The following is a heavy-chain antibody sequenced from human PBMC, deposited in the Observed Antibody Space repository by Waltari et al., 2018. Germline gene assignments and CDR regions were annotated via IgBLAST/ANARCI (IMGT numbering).Heavy chain of an antibody. Sequence: QVQLVQSGAEVKKPGSSVKVSCKASGGTFSSYAISWVRQAPGQGLEWMGGTIPILGTANYAQKFQGRVTITADESTSTADMELSSRRAEDTAVYYCAQGQWLCPAYYYGMDVWGQGTTVTVS. CDR2: TIPILGTA. V-gene: IGHV1-69*01. J-gene: IGHJ6*02. D-gene: IGHD6-19*01. CDR1: GGTFSSYA. CDR3: AQGQWLCPAYYYGMDV.